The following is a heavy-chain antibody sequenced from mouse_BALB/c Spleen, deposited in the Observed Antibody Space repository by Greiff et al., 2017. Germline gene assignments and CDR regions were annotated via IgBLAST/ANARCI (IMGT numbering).Heavy chain of an antibody. J-gene: IGHJ3*01. CDR3: ARSGDGYSWFAY. CDR1: GFNIKDTY. D-gene: IGHD2-3*01. Sequence: EVQLQQSGAELVKPGASVKLSCTASGFNIKDTYMHWVKQRPEQGLEWIGRIDPANGNTKYDPKFQGKATITADTSSNTAYLQLSSLTSVDTAVYYCARSGDGYSWFAYWGQGTLVTVSA. V-gene: IGHV14-3*02. CDR2: IDPANGNT.